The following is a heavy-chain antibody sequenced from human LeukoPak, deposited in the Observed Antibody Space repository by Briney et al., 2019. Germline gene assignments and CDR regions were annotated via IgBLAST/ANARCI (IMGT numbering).Heavy chain of an antibody. Sequence: SETLSLTCTVSGGSSNTYYWTWFRQPPGKGLEWIGYIHTSGSTNYNPSLKSRVTMSLDTSKNLFSLRLSSVTAADTAVYYCVRPGQSSWWVYFNYWGQGTVVTVSS. CDR2: IHTSGST. V-gene: IGHV4-4*09. CDR3: VRPGQSSWWVYFNY. J-gene: IGHJ4*02. CDR1: GGSSNTYY. D-gene: IGHD2-15*01.